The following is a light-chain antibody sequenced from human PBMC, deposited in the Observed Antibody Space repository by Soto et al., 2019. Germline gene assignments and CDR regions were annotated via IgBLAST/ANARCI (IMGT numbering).Light chain of an antibody. J-gene: IGLJ2*01. Sequence: QSVLTQSPSASASLGASVKLTCTLRSGHSSYAIAWHQQQPEKGPRYLMKLNSDGSHSKGDGIPDRFSGSSSGAERYLTISSLQSEDEADYYCQTWGTGIHVVFGGGTKLTVL. V-gene: IGLV4-69*01. CDR2: LNSDGSH. CDR1: SGHSSYA. CDR3: QTWGTGIHVV.